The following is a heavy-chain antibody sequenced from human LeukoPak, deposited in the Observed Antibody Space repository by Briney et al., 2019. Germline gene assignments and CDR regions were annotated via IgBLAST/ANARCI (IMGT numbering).Heavy chain of an antibody. CDR3: ARERVSAGTDY. CDR2: IYYSGST. Sequence: SSETLSLTCNVSGGSIRSSSCYWDWIRQPPGKGLEWIGSIYYSGSTYCNPSLQSRVTISVDTSKNQFFLKLSSVTAADTAVYYCARERVSAGTDYWGQGTLVTVSS. CDR1: GGSIRSSSCY. V-gene: IGHV4-39*02. J-gene: IGHJ4*02. D-gene: IGHD6-13*01.